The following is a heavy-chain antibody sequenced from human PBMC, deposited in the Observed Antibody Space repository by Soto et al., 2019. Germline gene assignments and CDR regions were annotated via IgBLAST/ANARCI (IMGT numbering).Heavy chain of an antibody. Sequence: SETLSLTCAVYGGSFSGYYWSWIRQPPGKGLEWIGEINHSGSTNYNPSLKSRVTISVDTSKNQFSLKLSSVTAADTAVYYCARRQDYDFWSGNNWFDPWGQGTLVTVSS. J-gene: IGHJ5*02. D-gene: IGHD3-3*01. V-gene: IGHV4-34*01. CDR2: INHSGST. CDR3: ARRQDYDFWSGNNWFDP. CDR1: GGSFSGYY.